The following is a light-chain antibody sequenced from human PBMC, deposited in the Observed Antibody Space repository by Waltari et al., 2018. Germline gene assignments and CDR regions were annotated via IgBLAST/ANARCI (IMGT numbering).Light chain of an antibody. Sequence: ETVLTQSPATLSLSPGERATLSCRASQSISTSLAWYQQKPGQAPRLLIYDSSNRATAVPDRFSGSGSGTDFTLTISSLEPEDFAVYYCQRRTNWYAFGQGTKLEIK. V-gene: IGKV3-11*01. CDR1: QSISTS. J-gene: IGKJ2*01. CDR2: DSS. CDR3: QRRTNWYA.